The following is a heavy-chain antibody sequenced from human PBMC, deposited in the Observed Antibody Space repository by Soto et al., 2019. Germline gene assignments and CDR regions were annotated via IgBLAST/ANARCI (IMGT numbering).Heavy chain of an antibody. D-gene: IGHD4-4*01. V-gene: IGHV3-33*01. CDR1: GFTFNNYG. J-gene: IGHJ6*03. Sequence: GGSLRLSCAASGFTFNNYGMHWVRQAPGKGLEWVAVIWYDGSNKYYADSVKGRFTISRDNSKNTRYLQMNSLRAEDTAVYYCARPTTPYYYYYMDVWGKGTTVTVSS. CDR3: ARPTTPYYYYYMDV. CDR2: IWYDGSNK.